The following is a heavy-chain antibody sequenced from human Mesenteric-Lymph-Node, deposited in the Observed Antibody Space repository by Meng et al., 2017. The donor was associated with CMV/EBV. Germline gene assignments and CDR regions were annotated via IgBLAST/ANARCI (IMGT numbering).Heavy chain of an antibody. J-gene: IGHJ5*02. CDR3: AREAGGFDP. V-gene: IGHV3-20*01. CDR2: IDWNGGSA. Sequence: AGSLSLSCTASGFIFDDYGMSWVRQAPGKGLEWVSGIDWNGGSAGYADSVQGRFIISRDNPKNSLYLQMNSLRAEDTGLYHCAREAGGFDPWGQGTLVTVSS. D-gene: IGHD6-13*01. CDR1: GFIFDDYG.